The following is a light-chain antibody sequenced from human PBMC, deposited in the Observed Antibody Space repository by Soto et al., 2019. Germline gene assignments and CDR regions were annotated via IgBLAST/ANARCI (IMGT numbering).Light chain of an antibody. CDR2: DAS. CDR1: SSDVGAYNY. Sequence: QSVLTQPAPVSGSPGQSITISCTGTSSDVGAYNYVSWYQQHPGKAPKLMIYDASNRPSGVSNRFSGSKSGNTASLTISWLQAEDEADYYCSSYTSSSTYVFGTGTKVTVL. J-gene: IGLJ1*01. V-gene: IGLV2-14*03. CDR3: SSYTSSSTYV.